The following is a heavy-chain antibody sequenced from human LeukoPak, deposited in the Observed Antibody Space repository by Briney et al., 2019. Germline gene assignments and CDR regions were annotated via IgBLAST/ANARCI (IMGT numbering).Heavy chain of an antibody. V-gene: IGHV3-21*01. CDR2: ISSSSSYI. CDR3: GSGAVRALFDY. D-gene: IGHD1-26*01. Sequence: GGSLRLSCAASGFTFSSYSMNWVRQAPGKGLEWVSSISSSSSYIYYADSVKGRFTISRDNDKNSLYLQMNSLRAEDTAVYYCGSGAVRALFDYWGPGTLVTVSS. CDR1: GFTFSSYS. J-gene: IGHJ4*02.